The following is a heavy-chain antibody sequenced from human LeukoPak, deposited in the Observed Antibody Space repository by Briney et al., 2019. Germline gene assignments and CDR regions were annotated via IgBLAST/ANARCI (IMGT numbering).Heavy chain of an antibody. J-gene: IGHJ4*02. CDR2: IKEDGSEK. CDR3: ARELYFDH. CDR1: GFTFSDYW. Sequence: PGGSLRLSCAASGFTFSDYWMSWVRQAPGKGLEWVANIKEDGSEKYYVDSVRGRFTISRDNTKNSLYLQMNSLRAEDTAVYYCARELYFDHWGQGTLATVSS. V-gene: IGHV3-7*01.